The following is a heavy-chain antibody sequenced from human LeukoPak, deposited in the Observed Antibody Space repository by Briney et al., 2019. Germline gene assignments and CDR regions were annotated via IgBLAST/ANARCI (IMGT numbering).Heavy chain of an antibody. J-gene: IGHJ4*02. CDR3: ARDQVVTAIIDY. V-gene: IGHV1-2*02. CDR1: GYTYTDYS. CDR2: INPNSGGT. Sequence: ASVKVSCKASGYTYTDYSMHWGRQAPGQGLEWMGWINPNSGGTNYAQKFQGRVTMTRDTSISTAYMELSRLRSDDTAVYYCARDQVVTAIIDYWGQGTLVTVSS. D-gene: IGHD2-21*02.